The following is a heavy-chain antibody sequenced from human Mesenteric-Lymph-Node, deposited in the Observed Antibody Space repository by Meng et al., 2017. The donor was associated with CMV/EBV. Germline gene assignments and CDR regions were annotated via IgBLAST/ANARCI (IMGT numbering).Heavy chain of an antibody. CDR3: AKDPRKLNWNYHWFDP. J-gene: IGHJ5*02. D-gene: IGHD1-7*01. V-gene: IGHV3-30*02. CDR1: GFTFSSYG. CDR2: IRYDGSNK. Sequence: GESLKISCAASGFTFSSYGMHWVRQAPGKGLEWVAFIRYDGSNKYYADSVKGRFTISRDNSKNTLYLQMDSLRAEDTAVYYCAKDPRKLNWNYHWFDPWGQGTLVTVSS.